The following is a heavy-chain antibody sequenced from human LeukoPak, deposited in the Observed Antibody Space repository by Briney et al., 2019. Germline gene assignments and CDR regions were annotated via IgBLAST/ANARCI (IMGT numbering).Heavy chain of an antibody. J-gene: IGHJ5*02. CDR3: ASEGLSSGSHFSARFDP. CDR1: GFTFSIYA. V-gene: IGHV3-30*04. D-gene: IGHD3-10*01. CDR2: VSYDVYTK. Sequence: SGGSLRVSCAAPGFTFSIYAMHWVRQAPGKGLEWVAVVSYDVYTKYYADSVKGRFTISRDNSKSTLFLEMNSLRPEDTAVYYCASEGLSSGSHFSARFDPWGQGTLVTVSS.